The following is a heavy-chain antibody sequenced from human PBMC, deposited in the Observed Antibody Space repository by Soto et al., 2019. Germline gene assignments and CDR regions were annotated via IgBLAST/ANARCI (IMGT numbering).Heavy chain of an antibody. CDR1: GFTFSSYG. CDR3: ARETGYSSGWWNYYYYYYMDV. CDR2: IWYDGSNK. Sequence: QVQLVESGGGVVQPGRSLRLSCAASGFTFSSYGMHWVRQAPGKGLEWVAVIWYDGSNKYYADSVKGRFTISRDNFKNTLYLQKDSLRGEDTAVYYCARETGYSSGWWNYYYYYYMDVWGKGTTVTVSS. V-gene: IGHV3-33*01. D-gene: IGHD6-19*01. J-gene: IGHJ6*03.